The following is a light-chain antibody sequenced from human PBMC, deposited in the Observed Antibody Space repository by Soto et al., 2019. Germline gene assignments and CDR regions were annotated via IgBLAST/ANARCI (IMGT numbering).Light chain of an antibody. CDR3: GTWDSSLSAVV. Sequence: QSVLTQPPSVSAAPGQKVTISCSGSSSNIGNNYVSWYQQLPGTAPKLLIYENNKRPSGIPDRFSGSKSGTSATLCITGLQTGDEAGYYCGTWDSSLSAVVFGGGAKLTVL. V-gene: IGLV1-51*02. CDR2: ENN. CDR1: SSNIGNNY. J-gene: IGLJ2*01.